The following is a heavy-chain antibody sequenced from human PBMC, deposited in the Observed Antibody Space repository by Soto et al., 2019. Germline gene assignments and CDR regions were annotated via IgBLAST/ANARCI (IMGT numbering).Heavy chain of an antibody. V-gene: IGHV3-7*01. CDR2: IKQDGSEK. CDR1: GFTFSSYW. D-gene: IGHD3-22*01. J-gene: IGHJ3*02. Sequence: GGSLRLSCAASGFTFSSYWMSWVRQAPGKGLEWVANIKQDGSEKYYVDSVKGRFTISRDNAKNSLYLQMNSLRAEDTAVYYCARDTKFRYYYDSSGYYPDAFDIWGQGTMVTVS. CDR3: ARDTKFRYYYDSSGYYPDAFDI.